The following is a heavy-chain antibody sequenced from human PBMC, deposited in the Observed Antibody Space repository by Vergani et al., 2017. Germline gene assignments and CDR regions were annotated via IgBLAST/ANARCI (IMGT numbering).Heavy chain of an antibody. CDR2: INSDGSSP. D-gene: IGHD2-2*01. CDR1: GFTFSSYW. J-gene: IGHJ6*02. CDR3: ARDCSSTSCYYYYGMDV. Sequence: EVQLVESGGGLVQPGGSLRLSCAASGFTFSSYWMHWVRQAPGKGLVWVSRINSDGSSPSYADSVKGRFTISRENAKNTLYLQMNSLRAEDTAVYYCARDCSSTSCYYYYGMDVWGQGTTVTVSS. V-gene: IGHV3-74*01.